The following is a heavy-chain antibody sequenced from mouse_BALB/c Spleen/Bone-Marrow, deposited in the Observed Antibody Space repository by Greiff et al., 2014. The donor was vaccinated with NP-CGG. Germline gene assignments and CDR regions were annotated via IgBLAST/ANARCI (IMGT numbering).Heavy chain of an antibody. V-gene: IGHV1S130*01. CDR1: GYTFTSSW. CDR3: ARHHRYAYYFDY. J-gene: IGHJ2*01. CDR2: IHPNSGNI. Sequence: QVQLQQPGSVLVRPGASVRLSCKASGYTFTSSWMHWAKQRPGQGPEWIGEIHPNSGNINYNEKFKGKATLTVDTSSSIVYADLSSLTSEDSAVYYCARHHRYAYYFDYWGQGTTLTVSS. D-gene: IGHD2-14*01.